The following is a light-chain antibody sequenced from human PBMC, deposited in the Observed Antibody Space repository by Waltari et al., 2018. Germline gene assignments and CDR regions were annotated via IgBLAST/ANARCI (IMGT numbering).Light chain of an antibody. CDR3: LAWDASLSGWV. V-gene: IGLV1-47*01. J-gene: IGLJ3*02. CDR2: WNN. Sequence: QSVLTQPPSTSGTPGQAVTISCSGSSPNLENNYVYWYQQLPGTAPKLLVYWNNRRPSGLTDRFFASKSGTSASLAISGLRSEDEGDYYCLAWDASLSGWVFGGGTKVTVL. CDR1: SPNLENNY.